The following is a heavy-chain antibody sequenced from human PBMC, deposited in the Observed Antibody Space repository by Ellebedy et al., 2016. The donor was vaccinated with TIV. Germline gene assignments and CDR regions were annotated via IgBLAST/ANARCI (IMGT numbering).Heavy chain of an antibody. CDR1: GFTVSNNY. CDR3: AASSGGQYYYDSSGYY. Sequence: GESLKISCAVSGFTVSNNYMSWVRQAPGKGLEWVSIAYTGGSTYYADSVKGRFTISRDNSKNTLHLQMSSLRAEDTAVYYCAASSGGQYYYDSSGYYWGQGTLVTVSS. D-gene: IGHD3-22*01. V-gene: IGHV3-66*01. J-gene: IGHJ4*02. CDR2: AYTGGST.